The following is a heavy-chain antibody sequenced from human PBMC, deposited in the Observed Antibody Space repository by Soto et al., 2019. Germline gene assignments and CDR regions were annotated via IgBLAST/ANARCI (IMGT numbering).Heavy chain of an antibody. J-gene: IGHJ4*02. CDR1: GFTFGSYS. CDR2: ISXSSSTM. Sequence: GXSPRLSCPASGFTFGSYSMKWVRQAPGKGMEWXSYISXSSSTMYYEDXXKGRFNIXXDNDKNSLYLQMNRLRAEDTAVYYSARDSTPIWWGQGTLVTVSS. CDR3: ARDSTPIW. D-gene: IGHD2-15*01. V-gene: IGHV3-48*01.